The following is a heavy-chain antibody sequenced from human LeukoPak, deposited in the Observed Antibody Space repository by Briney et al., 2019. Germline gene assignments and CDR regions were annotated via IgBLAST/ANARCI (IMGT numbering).Heavy chain of an antibody. D-gene: IGHD5-12*01. V-gene: IGHV3-30*04. CDR2: ISYDGSNK. J-gene: IGHJ4*02. Sequence: GGSLRLSCAASGFTFSSYAMHWVRQAPGKGLEWVAVISYDGSNKYYADFVKGRFTISRDNSKNTLYLQMNSLRAEDTAVYYCARPVVLSGYANYWGQGTLVTVSS. CDR3: ARPVVLSGYANY. CDR1: GFTFSSYA.